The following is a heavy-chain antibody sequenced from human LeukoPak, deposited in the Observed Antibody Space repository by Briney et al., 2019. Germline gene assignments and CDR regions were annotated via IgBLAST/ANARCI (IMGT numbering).Heavy chain of an antibody. CDR1: GFTFSSYG. CDR2: IRYDGSNK. V-gene: IGHV3-30*02. CDR3: AKDRRSGSYYYYYYMDV. Sequence: GGSLRLSCAASGFTFSSYGMHWVRQAPGKGLEWVAFIRYDGSNKYYADSVKGRFTISRDNSKNTLYLQMNSLRAEDTAVYYCAKDRRSGSYYYYYYMDVWGKGTTVTISS. J-gene: IGHJ6*03. D-gene: IGHD1-26*01.